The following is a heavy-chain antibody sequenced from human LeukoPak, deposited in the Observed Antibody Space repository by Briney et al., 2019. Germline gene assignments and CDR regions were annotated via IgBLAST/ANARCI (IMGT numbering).Heavy chain of an antibody. V-gene: IGHV3-33*01. D-gene: IGHD3-22*01. J-gene: IGHJ4*02. CDR2: IWYDGSNK. CDR1: GFTFSSYG. Sequence: GGSLRLSCAASGFTFSSYGMHWVRQAPGKGLEWVAVIWYDGSNKYYADSVKGRFTISRDNSKNTLYLQMNSLRAEDTAVYYCARDRGLTMIVVALDYWGQGTLVTVSS. CDR3: ARDRGLTMIVVALDY.